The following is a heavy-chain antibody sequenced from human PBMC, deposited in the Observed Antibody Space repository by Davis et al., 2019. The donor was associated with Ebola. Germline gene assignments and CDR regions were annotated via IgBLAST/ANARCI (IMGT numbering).Heavy chain of an antibody. V-gene: IGHV4-39*01. J-gene: IGHJ4*02. CDR1: GGSISSSSYY. Sequence: PSETLSLTCTVSGGSISSSSYYWGWIRQPPGKGLEWIGSIYYSGSTYYNPSLKSRVTISVDTSKNQFSLKLSSVTAADTAVYYCASGSRGYVDYWGQGTLVTVSS. CDR3: ASGSRGYVDY. CDR2: IYYSGST.